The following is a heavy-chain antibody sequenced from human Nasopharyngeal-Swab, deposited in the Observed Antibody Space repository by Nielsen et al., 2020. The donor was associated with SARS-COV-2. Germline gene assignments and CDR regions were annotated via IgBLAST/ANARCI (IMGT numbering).Heavy chain of an antibody. Sequence: GESLKISCAASGFTFSSYAMHLVRQAPGKGLEWVAVISYDGSNKYYADSVKGRFTISRDNSKNTLYLQMNSLRAEDTAVYYCARGRPKLIVVYYYYGMDVWGQGTTVTVSS. J-gene: IGHJ6*02. CDR1: GFTFSSYA. CDR2: ISYDGSNK. CDR3: ARGRPKLIVVYYYYGMDV. D-gene: IGHD3-22*01. V-gene: IGHV3-30-3*01.